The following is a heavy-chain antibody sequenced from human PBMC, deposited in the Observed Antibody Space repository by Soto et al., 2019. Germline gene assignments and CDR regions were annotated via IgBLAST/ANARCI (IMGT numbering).Heavy chain of an antibody. CDR1: GFTFSSYE. V-gene: IGHV3-48*03. Sequence: GGSLRLSCAASGFTFSSYEMNWVRQAPGKGLEWVSYISTSGNTIHYADSVKGRFTISRDNAKNSLYLQMNSLRAEDTAVYYCARDIDYYDSSGYQDYWGQGTLVTVSS. CDR3: ARDIDYYDSSGYQDY. D-gene: IGHD3-22*01. J-gene: IGHJ4*02. CDR2: ISTSGNTI.